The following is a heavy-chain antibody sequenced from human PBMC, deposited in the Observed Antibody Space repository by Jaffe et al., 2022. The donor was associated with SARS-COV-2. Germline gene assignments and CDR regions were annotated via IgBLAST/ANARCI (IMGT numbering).Heavy chain of an antibody. CDR1: GFTFSSYW. CDR2: INSDGSST. Sequence: EVQLVESGGGLVQPGGSLRLSCAASGFTFSSYWMHWVRQAPGKGLVWVSRINSDGSSTSYADSVKGRFTISRDNAKNTLYLQMNSLRAEDTAVYYCASLYDFWSGYNFDYWGQGTLVTVSS. J-gene: IGHJ4*02. D-gene: IGHD3-3*01. CDR3: ASLYDFWSGYNFDY. V-gene: IGHV3-74*01.